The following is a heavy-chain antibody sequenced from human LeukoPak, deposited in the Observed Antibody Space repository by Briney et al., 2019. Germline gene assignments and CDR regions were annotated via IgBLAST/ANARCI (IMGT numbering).Heavy chain of an antibody. D-gene: IGHD3-10*01. V-gene: IGHV4-30-4*01. Sequence: SQTLSLTCTVSGGSISSGGYYWSWIRQPPGKGLEWIGYIYYSGTTYYNPSLKSRVTISVDTSKNQFSLKLTSVTAADTAVYFCARGPYGSGSYYWGQGTLVTVSS. CDR2: IYYSGTT. J-gene: IGHJ4*02. CDR1: GGSISSGGYY. CDR3: ARGPYGSGSYY.